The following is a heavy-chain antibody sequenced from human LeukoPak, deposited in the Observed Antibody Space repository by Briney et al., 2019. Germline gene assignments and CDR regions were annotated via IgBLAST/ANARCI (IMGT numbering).Heavy chain of an antibody. CDR3: ARDRYSSSWYDYYYYMDV. CDR2: INPNSGGT. J-gene: IGHJ6*03. D-gene: IGHD6-13*01. Sequence: ASVKVSCKASGYTFNENYIHWVRQAPGQGLEWMGWINPNSGGTNYAQKLQGRVTMTTDTSTSTAYMELRSLRSDDTAVYYCARDRYSSSWYDYYYYMDVWGKGTTVTVSS. V-gene: IGHV1-18*01. CDR1: GYTFNENY.